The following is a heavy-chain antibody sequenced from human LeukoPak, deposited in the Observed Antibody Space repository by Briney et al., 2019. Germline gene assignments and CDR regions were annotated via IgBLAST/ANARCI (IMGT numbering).Heavy chain of an antibody. Sequence: SETLSLTCTVSGGSISSYYWSWIRQPAGKGLEWIGRIYTSGSTNYNPSLKSRVTMSVDTSKNQFSLKLSSVTAADTAVYYCARQRRGGYCSGGSCRSGLFDYWGQGTLVTVSS. V-gene: IGHV4-4*07. J-gene: IGHJ4*02. CDR1: GGSISSYY. CDR3: ARQRRGGYCSGGSCRSGLFDY. CDR2: IYTSGST. D-gene: IGHD2-15*01.